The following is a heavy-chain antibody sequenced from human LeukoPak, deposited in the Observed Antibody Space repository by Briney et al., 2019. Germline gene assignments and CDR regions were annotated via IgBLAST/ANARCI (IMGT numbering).Heavy chain of an antibody. Sequence: ASVKVSCTASGYTFTSYYMHWVRQAPGQGLEWMGIINPSGGSTSYAQKFQGRVTMTRDTSTSTVYMELSSLRSEDTAVYYCAREVGYCSGGSCYYDYWGQGTLVTVSS. J-gene: IGHJ4*02. D-gene: IGHD2-15*01. CDR2: INPSGGST. V-gene: IGHV1-46*01. CDR3: AREVGYCSGGSCYYDY. CDR1: GYTFTSYY.